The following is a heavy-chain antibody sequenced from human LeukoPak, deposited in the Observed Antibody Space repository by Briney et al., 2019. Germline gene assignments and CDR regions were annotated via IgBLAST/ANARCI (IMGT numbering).Heavy chain of an antibody. CDR2: INHSGST. CDR1: GGSIKSNY. Sequence: SETLSLTCTVSGGSIKSNYWSWIRQPPGKGLEWIGEINHSGSTNYNPSLKSRVTISVDTSKNQFSLKLSSVTAADTAVYYCARHVRRSMVRGGFGYWGQGTLVTVSS. D-gene: IGHD3-10*01. V-gene: IGHV4-34*01. J-gene: IGHJ4*02. CDR3: ARHVRRSMVRGGFGY.